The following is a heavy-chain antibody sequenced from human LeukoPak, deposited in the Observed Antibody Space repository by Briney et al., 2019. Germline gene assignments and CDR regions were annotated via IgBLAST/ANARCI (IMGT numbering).Heavy chain of an antibody. J-gene: IGHJ6*03. CDR1: GGSISSYY. CDR3: ARDKFLYYYYYMDV. V-gene: IGHV4-59*01. Sequence: PSETLSLTCTVSGGSISSYYWSWIRQPPGKGLEWIGYIYYSGSTNYNPSLKSRVTVSVDTSKNQFSLKLSSVTAADTAVYYCARDKFLYYYYYMDVWGKGTTVTVSS. CDR2: IYYSGST.